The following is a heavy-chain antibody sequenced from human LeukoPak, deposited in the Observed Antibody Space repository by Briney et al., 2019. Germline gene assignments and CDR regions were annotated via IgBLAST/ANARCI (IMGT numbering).Heavy chain of an antibody. Sequence: SETLSLTCTVSGGSISSYYWSWIRQPPGKGLEWIGYIYYSGSTNYNPSLKSRVTISVDTSKNQFSLKLSSVTAADTAVYYCARSNYYDPHVYYYMDVWGKGTTVTVSS. J-gene: IGHJ6*03. CDR3: ARSNYYDPHVYYYMDV. D-gene: IGHD3-22*01. V-gene: IGHV4-59*01. CDR2: IYYSGST. CDR1: GGSISSYY.